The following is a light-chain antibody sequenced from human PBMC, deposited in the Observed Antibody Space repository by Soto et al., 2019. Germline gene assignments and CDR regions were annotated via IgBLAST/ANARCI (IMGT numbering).Light chain of an antibody. CDR1: QSLVYSDGNAY. Sequence: DVVMTQSPLSLPVTLGQPASISCRSSQSLVYSDGNAYLNWFHQRPGQSPRRLIYKVSNRDSGVPDKFSGSWSGADFTLKTIRVEADDVGVYYCMQGTHWPPTFGRGTKVEIK. V-gene: IGKV2-30*01. CDR3: MQGTHWPPT. CDR2: KVS. J-gene: IGKJ1*01.